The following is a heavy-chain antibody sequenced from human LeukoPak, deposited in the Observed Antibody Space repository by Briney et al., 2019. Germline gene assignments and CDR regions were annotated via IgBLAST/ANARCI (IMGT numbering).Heavy chain of an antibody. Sequence: ASVKVSCKSSGYTFTSYDINWVRQGTGQGLEWMGWMNPNSGNTGYAQKFQGRVTMTRNTSISTAYMELSSLRSEDTAVYYCARGRYYYDSSGLNWFDPWGQGTLVTVSS. V-gene: IGHV1-8*01. D-gene: IGHD3-22*01. CDR2: MNPNSGNT. J-gene: IGHJ5*02. CDR3: ARGRYYYDSSGLNWFDP. CDR1: GYTFTSYD.